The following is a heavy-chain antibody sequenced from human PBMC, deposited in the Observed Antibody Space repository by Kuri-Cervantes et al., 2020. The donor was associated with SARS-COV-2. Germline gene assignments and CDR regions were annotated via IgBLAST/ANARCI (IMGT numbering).Heavy chain of an antibody. CDR1: GFTFSSYE. V-gene: IGHV3-48*03. Sequence: LSLTCAASGFTFSSYEMNWVRQAPGKGLEWVSYISSSGSTIYYADSVKGRFTISRDNAKNSLYLQMNSLRAEDTAVYYCARGGLLWFGELLYDYWGQGTLVTVSS. CDR3: ARGGLLWFGELLYDY. D-gene: IGHD3-10*01. J-gene: IGHJ4*02. CDR2: ISSSGSTI.